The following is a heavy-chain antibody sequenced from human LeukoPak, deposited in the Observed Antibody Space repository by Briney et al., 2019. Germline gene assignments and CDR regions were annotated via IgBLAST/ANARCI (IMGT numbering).Heavy chain of an antibody. CDR3: ATHPRPYDY. CDR1: GFTFSSYG. J-gene: IGHJ4*02. V-gene: IGHV3-30*03. CDR2: ISYDGSNK. Sequence: GSLRLSCAASGFTFSSYGMHWVRQAPGKGLEWVAVISYDGSNKYYADSVKGRFTISRDNSKNTLYLQMNSLRAEDTAVYYCATHPRPYDYWGQGTLVTVSS.